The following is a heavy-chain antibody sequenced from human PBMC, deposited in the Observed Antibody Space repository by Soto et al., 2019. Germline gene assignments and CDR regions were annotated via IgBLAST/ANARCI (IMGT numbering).Heavy chain of an antibody. CDR3: ARPSGAYDFWSGTNYGMDV. CDR1: GYSFTSYW. CDR2: IYPGDSDT. Sequence: GESLKISCKGSGYSFTSYWIGWVRQMPGKGLEWMGIIYPGDSDTRYSPSFQGQVTISADKSISTAYLQWSSLKASDTAMYYCARPSGAYDFWSGTNYGMDVWGQGTTVTVSS. D-gene: IGHD3-3*01. J-gene: IGHJ6*02. V-gene: IGHV5-51*01.